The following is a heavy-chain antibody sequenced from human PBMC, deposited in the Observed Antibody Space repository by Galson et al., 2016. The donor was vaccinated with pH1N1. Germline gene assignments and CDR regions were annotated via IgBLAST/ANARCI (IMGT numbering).Heavy chain of an antibody. V-gene: IGHV3-48*03. Sequence: SLRLSCAASGFAFSSYEMNWVCQAPGKGLEWVSHISRSGSTIHYADSVKGRFTVSRDNAKNSLYLQMNSLRAEDTAVYYCARPAEQQWLVILPFGYWGQGILVTVSS. CDR1: GFAFSSYE. CDR2: ISRSGSTI. J-gene: IGHJ4*02. D-gene: IGHD6-19*01. CDR3: ARPAEQQWLVILPFGY.